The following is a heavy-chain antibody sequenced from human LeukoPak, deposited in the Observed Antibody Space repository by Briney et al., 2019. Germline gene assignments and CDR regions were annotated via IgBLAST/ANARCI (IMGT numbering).Heavy chain of an antibody. V-gene: IGHV1-2*02. Sequence: ASVKVSCKASGYSFTAYYIHWVRQAPGQGLEWMGWINPDTGGPNYAQKFQGRVTMSRDTSISTVYMELSRLRSDDTAVYYCARVGCSSTSCPPLDAFDIWGQGTMVTVSS. CDR3: ARVGCSSTSCPPLDAFDI. CDR1: GYSFTAYY. CDR2: INPDTGGP. D-gene: IGHD2-2*01. J-gene: IGHJ3*02.